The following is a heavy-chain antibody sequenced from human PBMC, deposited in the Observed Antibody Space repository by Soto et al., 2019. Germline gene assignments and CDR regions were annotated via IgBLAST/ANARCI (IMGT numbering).Heavy chain of an antibody. J-gene: IGHJ5*02. CDR3: ARARGYPVEPAADNWFDP. Sequence: ASVKVSCKASGYTFTSYAMHWVRQAPGQRLEWMGWINAGNGNTKYSQKFQGRVTITRDTSASTAYMELSSLRSEDTAVYYCARARGYPVEPAADNWFDPWGQGTLVTVSS. CDR1: GYTFTSYA. CDR2: INAGNGNT. D-gene: IGHD2-2*01. V-gene: IGHV1-3*01.